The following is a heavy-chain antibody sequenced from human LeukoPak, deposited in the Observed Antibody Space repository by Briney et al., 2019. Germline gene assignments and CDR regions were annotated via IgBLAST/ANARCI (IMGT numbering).Heavy chain of an antibody. CDR1: GHTFTTYY. CDR2: INPSGDGT. Sequence: ASVKVSFTASGHTFTTYYVHLVRQAPGQGLEWMGVINPSGDGTNYPQRFQDRVTLTKDTSTNTVYMELSSLRSEDTAIYYCAKETPNTGWFDPWGQGTLVTVSS. V-gene: IGHV1-46*01. J-gene: IGHJ5*02. CDR3: AKETPNTGWFDP. D-gene: IGHD1-14*01.